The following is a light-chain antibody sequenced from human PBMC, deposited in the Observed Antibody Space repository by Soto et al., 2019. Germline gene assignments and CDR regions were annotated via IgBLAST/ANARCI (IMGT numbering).Light chain of an antibody. J-gene: IGKJ1*01. CDR1: QTISYS. V-gene: IGKV1-39*01. CDR3: HQSYGALTLT. Sequence: DIQMTQSPSSLSASVGDRVTITCRASQTISYSLYWYQQKPWKAPRLLIYGASSFQSGVPSRFSRSGSGTYFSLTICSLQPEDFATYYCHQSYGALTLTFGQGTRVQTK. CDR2: GAS.